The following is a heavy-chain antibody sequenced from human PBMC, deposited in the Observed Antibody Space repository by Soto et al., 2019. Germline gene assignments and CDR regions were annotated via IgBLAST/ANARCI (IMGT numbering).Heavy chain of an antibody. CDR1: GGTFSSYT. Sequence: QVQLVQSGAEVKKPGSSVKVSCKASGGTFSSYTINWVRQAPGQGLEWMGGIIPIFDTANYAQKFQGRVTITADEYTRTAYMELSSLRFEDTAVYYCARETDWYFDLWGRGTLVTVSS. CDR3: ARETDWYFDL. J-gene: IGHJ2*01. CDR2: IIPIFDTA. V-gene: IGHV1-69*12.